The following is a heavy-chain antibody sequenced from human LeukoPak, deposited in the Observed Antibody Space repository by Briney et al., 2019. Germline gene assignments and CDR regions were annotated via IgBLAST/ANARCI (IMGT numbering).Heavy chain of an antibody. CDR1: GGSISSGGYY. CDR3: VSGGYQLLSIDY. V-gene: IGHV4-39*01. J-gene: IGHJ4*02. CDR2: IYYSGST. Sequence: PSETLSLTCTVSGGSISSGGYYWGWIRQPPGKGLEWIGTIYYSGSTYYNPSLKSRVTISVDTSKNQFSLKLSSVTAADTAVYYCVSGGYQLLSIDYWGQGTLVTVSS. D-gene: IGHD2-2*01.